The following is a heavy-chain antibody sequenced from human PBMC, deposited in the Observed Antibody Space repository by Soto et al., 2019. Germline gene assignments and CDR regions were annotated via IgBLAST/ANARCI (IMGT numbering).Heavy chain of an antibody. Sequence: TGGSLRLSCAASGFTFSSYGMHWVRQAPGKGLEWVAVIWYDGSNKYYADSVKGRFTISRDNSKNTLYLQMNSLRAEDTAVYYCAKDRLYSGYASGDYYYGMDVWGQGTTVTVSS. CDR3: AKDRLYSGYASGDYYYGMDV. CDR1: GFTFSSYG. V-gene: IGHV3-33*06. D-gene: IGHD5-12*01. J-gene: IGHJ6*02. CDR2: IWYDGSNK.